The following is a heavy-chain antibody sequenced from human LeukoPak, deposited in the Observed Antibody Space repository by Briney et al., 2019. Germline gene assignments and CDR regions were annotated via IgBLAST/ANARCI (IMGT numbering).Heavy chain of an antibody. V-gene: IGHV4-59*08. D-gene: IGHD5-18*01. CDR2: IYYSGST. CDR1: GGSISSYY. CDR3: ARQSLRNTAMVFGY. Sequence: SETLSLTCTVSGGSISSYYWSWIREPPGKGLEGIGYIYYSGSTNYYPSLKSRVTISVDTSKDQFSLKLSSVTAADTAVYYCARQSLRNTAMVFGYWGQGTLVTVSS. J-gene: IGHJ4*02.